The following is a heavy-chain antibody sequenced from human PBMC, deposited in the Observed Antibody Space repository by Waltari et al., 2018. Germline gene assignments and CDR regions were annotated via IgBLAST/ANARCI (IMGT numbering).Heavy chain of an antibody. D-gene: IGHD3-22*01. CDR3: ARDYCDRTNCHGMDV. J-gene: IGHJ6*02. Sequence: QVQLVESGGGVVLPGRSLSLACTASKFTFRSFAVLWVRQAPGKGLEWVAVISYNKRNIYDVDSEKGRFTISRDNSKKMLYLQRNSLIIEDTAVYYWARDYCDRTNCHGMDVWGQGTTVTVSS. V-gene: IGHV3-30*04. CDR1: KFTFRSFA. CDR2: ISYNKRNI.